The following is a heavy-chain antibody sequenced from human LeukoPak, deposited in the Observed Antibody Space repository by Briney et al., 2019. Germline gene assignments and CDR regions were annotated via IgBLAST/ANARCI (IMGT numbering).Heavy chain of an antibody. J-gene: IGHJ3*02. CDR1: GGSFSGYY. V-gene: IGHV4-34*01. CDR3: ARRRRGYKNGWPDAIDI. D-gene: IGHD5-18*01. Sequence: SETLSLTCAVYGGSFSGYYWSWIRQPPGKGLEWIGEINHSGSTNYNPSLKSRVTISGDTSKTQFSLKVKSVTAADTAVYYCARRRRGYKNGWPDAIDIWAKGRWSPSLQ. CDR2: INHSGST.